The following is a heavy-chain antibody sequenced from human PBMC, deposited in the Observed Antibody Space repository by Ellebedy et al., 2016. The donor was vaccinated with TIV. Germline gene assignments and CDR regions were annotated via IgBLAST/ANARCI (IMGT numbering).Heavy chain of an antibody. D-gene: IGHD1-26*01. CDR1: GYTFTSYD. CDR2: MNPNSGNT. J-gene: IGHJ4*02. CDR3: ASPSSGRYSAFDY. Sequence: AASVKVSCKASGYTFTSYDINWVRQATGQGLEWMGWMNPNSGNTGYAQNFQGRVTMTRNTSISTAYMELSSLRSEDTAVYYCASPSSGRYSAFDYWGQGTLVTVSS. V-gene: IGHV1-8*01.